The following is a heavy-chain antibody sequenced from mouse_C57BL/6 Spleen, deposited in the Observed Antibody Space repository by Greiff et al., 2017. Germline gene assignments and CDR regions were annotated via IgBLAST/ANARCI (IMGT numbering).Heavy chain of an antibody. CDR2: SRNKANDYTT. V-gene: IGHV7-1*01. Sequence: EVKVVESGGGLVQSGRSLRLSCATSGLTFSDFYMEWVRQAPGKGLEWIAASRNKANDYTTEYSASVKGRFIVSRDTSQSILYLQMNALRAEDTAIYYCARDARNYGYCDVWGTGTTVTVSS. J-gene: IGHJ1*03. CDR1: GLTFSDFY. CDR3: ARDARNYGYCDV.